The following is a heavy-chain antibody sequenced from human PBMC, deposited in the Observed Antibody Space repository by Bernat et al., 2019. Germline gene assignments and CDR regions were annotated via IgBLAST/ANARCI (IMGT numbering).Heavy chain of an antibody. Sequence: QVQLAQSGAEVKKPWSSVKVSCKASGGTFSSYAISWVRPAPGQGLEWMGGIIPIFGTTNYAPKYQGRVTITGDESTSTANMERGSMRSEDTAVYCCAGGASLNWFDPWGQGTLVTVSS. D-gene: IGHD2-2*01. CDR2: IIPIFGTT. J-gene: IGHJ5*02. CDR3: AGGASLNWFDP. V-gene: IGHV1-69*12. CDR1: GGTFSSYA.